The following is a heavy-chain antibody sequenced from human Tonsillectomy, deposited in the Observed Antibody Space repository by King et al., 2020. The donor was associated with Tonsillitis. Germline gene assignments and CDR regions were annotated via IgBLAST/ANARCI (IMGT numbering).Heavy chain of an antibody. J-gene: IGHJ4*02. CDR2: GSNSGGAK. Sequence: VQLVESGGGLVQPGGSLRLSCAASGFSFSGYAMSWVRQAPGKGLEGVSGGSNSGGAKYYADSVKGRVTISRDNSKNTLYLQMNSLRAEDTALYYCAKAMVVTGLLDSWGQGTLVTVSS. CDR3: AKAMVVTGLLDS. D-gene: IGHD2-21*02. CDR1: GFSFSGYA. V-gene: IGHV3-23*04.